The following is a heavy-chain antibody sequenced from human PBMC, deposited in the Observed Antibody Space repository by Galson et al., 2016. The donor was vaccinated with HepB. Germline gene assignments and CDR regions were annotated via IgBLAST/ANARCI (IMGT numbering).Heavy chain of an antibody. CDR3: ARGAYCNTNLCPSPFDY. D-gene: IGHD2/OR15-2a*01. Sequence: SLRLSCAASGFTFSDHYMDWVRQAPGKGLEWVARTRNKSHRYSTEYAASVKGRFTISRDDSKNSIYLQMNSLKIEDTAVYYCARGAYCNTNLCPSPFDYWGQGTRVTVSS. CDR1: GFTFSDHY. V-gene: IGHV3-72*01. J-gene: IGHJ4*02. CDR2: TRNKSHRYST.